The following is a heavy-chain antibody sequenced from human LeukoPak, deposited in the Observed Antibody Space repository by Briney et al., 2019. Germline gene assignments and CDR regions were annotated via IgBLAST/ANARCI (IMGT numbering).Heavy chain of an antibody. CDR3: TKDRFYGSGSYTFDS. V-gene: IGHV3-23*01. D-gene: IGHD3-10*01. J-gene: IGHJ4*02. CDR1: GFTFSRYA. CDR2: ISGSGGST. Sequence: PGGSLRLSCAASGFTFSRYAMNWVRQAPGKGLEWVSAISGSGGSTYYADSVKGRFTISRDNSKSTLYLQMNSLRAEDSAVYYWTKDRFYGSGSYTFDSWGQGTLVIVSS.